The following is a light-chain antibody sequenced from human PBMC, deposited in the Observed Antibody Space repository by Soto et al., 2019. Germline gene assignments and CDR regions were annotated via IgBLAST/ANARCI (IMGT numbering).Light chain of an antibody. CDR2: GAS. CDR1: QNLASKY. Sequence: EDALTQSPGTLSLSPGERATLSCRAGQNLASKYLAWYQQKAGQAPRLLIYGASSRATGIPVRFSGSGSGTDFTLTISRLEPEDFAVYYCQQYGSTFGQGTRLEIK. V-gene: IGKV3-20*01. CDR3: QQYGST. J-gene: IGKJ5*01.